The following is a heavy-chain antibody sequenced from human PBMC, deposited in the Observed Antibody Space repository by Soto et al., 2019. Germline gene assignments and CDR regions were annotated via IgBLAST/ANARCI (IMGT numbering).Heavy chain of an antibody. J-gene: IGHJ4*02. Sequence: EVQLVESGGGLVQPGGSLRLSCASSGFTFSSCSMNWVRQAPGKGLEWVSYISSGSKTIFYADSVKGRFTVSRDNAKNSQYLQMNSLRDEDTAVYYCAREDILGARSFDYWGQGTLVTVSS. CDR1: GFTFSSCS. V-gene: IGHV3-48*02. CDR3: AREDILGARSFDY. CDR2: ISSGSKTI. D-gene: IGHD1-26*01.